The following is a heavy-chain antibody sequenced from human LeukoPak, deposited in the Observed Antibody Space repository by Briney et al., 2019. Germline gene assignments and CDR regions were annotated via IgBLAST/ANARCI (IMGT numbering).Heavy chain of an antibody. CDR1: GFTLSGFA. J-gene: IGHJ4*02. CDR3: AREVRETTVVTQYYFDY. D-gene: IGHD4-23*01. V-gene: IGHV3-64*01. CDR2: MSRNARA. Sequence: GGSLRLSCAASGFTLSGFAMHWVRQAPGKGLEYVSAMSRNARAYYANSVKDRFTISRDSSKNTLFLQMDSLRAEDTAVYYCAREVRETTVVTQYYFDYWGQGTLATVSS.